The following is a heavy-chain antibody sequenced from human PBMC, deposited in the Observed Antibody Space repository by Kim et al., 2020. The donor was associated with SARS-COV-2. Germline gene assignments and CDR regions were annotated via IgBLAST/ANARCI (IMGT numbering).Heavy chain of an antibody. J-gene: IGHJ3*02. D-gene: IGHD1-1*01. CDR3: ARGHLPLSGYMDM. CDR2: ISWDGTGK. CDR1: GFTFEDLA. Sequence: GGSLRLSCAPSGFTFEDLAVHWVRQAPGKGLEWVSVISWDGTGKHYADSVKGRFTMSRDNNKNSLYLELSSLRAEDTAFYYCARGHLPLSGYMDMWGQGTMVTVSS. V-gene: IGHV3-43D*03.